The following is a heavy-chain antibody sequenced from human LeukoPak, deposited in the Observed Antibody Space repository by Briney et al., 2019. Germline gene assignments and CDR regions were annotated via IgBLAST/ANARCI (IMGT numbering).Heavy chain of an antibody. CDR1: GFTFSIAW. V-gene: IGHV3-15*01. CDR2: IKSKTDGETT. D-gene: IGHD3-9*01. Sequence: PGRSLRLSCAASGFTFSIAWMSWVRQAPGKGLEWVGRIKSKTDGETTDYAAPVKGRFTISRDDSKNTLYLQMNSLKTEDTAVYYCTRELTENWFDPWGQGTLVTVSS. J-gene: IGHJ5*02. CDR3: TRELTENWFDP.